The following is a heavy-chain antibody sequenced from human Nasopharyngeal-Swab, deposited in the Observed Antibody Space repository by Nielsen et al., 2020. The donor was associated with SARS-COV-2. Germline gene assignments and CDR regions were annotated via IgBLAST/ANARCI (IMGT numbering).Heavy chain of an antibody. Sequence: GESLKISCAASGFTFSSYAMHWVRQAPGKGLEWVAVISYDGSNKYYADSVKGRFTISRDNSKNTLYLQMNSLRAEDTAVYYCARDAWGVQGVIISWGQGTLVTVSS. J-gene: IGHJ4*02. CDR3: ARDAWGVQGVIIS. CDR2: ISYDGSNK. V-gene: IGHV3-30*04. CDR1: GFTFSSYA. D-gene: IGHD3-10*01.